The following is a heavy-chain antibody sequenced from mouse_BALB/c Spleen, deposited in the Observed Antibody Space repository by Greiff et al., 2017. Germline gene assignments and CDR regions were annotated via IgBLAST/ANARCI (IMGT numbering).Heavy chain of an antibody. Sequence: QVQLQQSGPELVRPGASVRISCTASGYTFKSYYIHWVKQRPGQGLEWIGWIYPGNVNTKYNEKFKGKATLTADKSSSTAYMQLSSLTSEDSAVYFCARYCGYDGGWFAYWGQGTPVTVSA. J-gene: IGHJ3*01. CDR1: GYTFKSYY. CDR2: IYPGNVNT. CDR3: ARYCGYDGGWFAY. D-gene: IGHD2-2*01. V-gene: IGHV1S56*01.